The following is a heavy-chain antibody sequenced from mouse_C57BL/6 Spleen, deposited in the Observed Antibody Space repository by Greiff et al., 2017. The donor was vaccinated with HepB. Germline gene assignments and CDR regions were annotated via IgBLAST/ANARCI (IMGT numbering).Heavy chain of an antibody. CDR2: IWGVGST. D-gene: IGHD1-1*01. J-gene: IGHJ3*01. CDR3: ASRGSSSWFAY. V-gene: IGHV2-6*01. CDR1: GFSLTSYG. Sequence: VKVVESGPGLVAPSQSLSITCTVSGFSLTSYGVDWVRQSPGKGLEWLGVIWGVGSTNYNSALKSRLSISKDNSKSQVFLKMNSLQTDDTAMYYCASRGSSSWFAYWGQGTLVTVSA.